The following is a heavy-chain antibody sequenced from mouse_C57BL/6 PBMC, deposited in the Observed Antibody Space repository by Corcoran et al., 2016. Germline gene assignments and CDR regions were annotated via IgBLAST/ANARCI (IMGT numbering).Heavy chain of an antibody. CDR3: ARYRDEDAMDY. J-gene: IGHJ4*01. CDR1: GYTFTEYY. CDR2: INPNNGGT. Sequence: EVQLQQSGPELVKPGASVKISCKASGYTFTEYYMNWVKQSHGKSLEWIGDINPNNGGTSYNQKFKGKATLTVDKSSSTAYMELRSLTSEDSAVYYCARYRDEDAMDYWGQGASVTVSS. D-gene: IGHD3-3*01. V-gene: IGHV1-26*01.